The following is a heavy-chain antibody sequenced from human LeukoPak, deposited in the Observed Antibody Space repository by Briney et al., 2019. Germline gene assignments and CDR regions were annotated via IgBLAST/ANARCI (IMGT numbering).Heavy chain of an antibody. Sequence: KPSETLSLTRTVSGGSISSYYWSWIRQPPGKGLEWIGYIYYGGSTNYNPSLKSRVTISVDTSKNQFSLKLSSVTAADTAVYYCARVTTIFGVVHYGMDVWGQGTTVTVSS. CDR2: IYYGGST. CDR1: GGSISSYY. V-gene: IGHV4-59*01. D-gene: IGHD3-3*01. J-gene: IGHJ6*02. CDR3: ARVTTIFGVVHYGMDV.